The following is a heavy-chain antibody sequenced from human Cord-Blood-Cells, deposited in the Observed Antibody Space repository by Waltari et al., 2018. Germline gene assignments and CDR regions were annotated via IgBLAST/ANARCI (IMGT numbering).Heavy chain of an antibody. Sequence: QVQLVQSGAEVQKHGSSVKVSCKASGGTFSSYAISWVRQAPGQGLEWMGGIIPILGTANYAQKFQGRVTITADKSTSTAYMELSSLRSEDTAVYYCASRDEYSSSSFDYWGQGTLVTVSS. CDR1: GGTFSSYA. CDR2: IIPILGTA. CDR3: ASRDEYSSSSFDY. V-gene: IGHV1-69*06. J-gene: IGHJ4*02. D-gene: IGHD6-6*01.